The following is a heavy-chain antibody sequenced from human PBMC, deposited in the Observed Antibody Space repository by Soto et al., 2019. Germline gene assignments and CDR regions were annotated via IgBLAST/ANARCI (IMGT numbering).Heavy chain of an antibody. D-gene: IGHD1-26*01. CDR1: GFTFSSYG. Sequence: QVQLVESGGGVVQPGRSLRLSCAASGFTFSSYGMHWVRQAPGKGLEWVAVIWYDGSNKYYADSVKGRFTISRDNSKNTLYLQMNSLRAEDTAVYYCARDCKEWELLGGPTDWGQGTLVTVSS. CDR2: IWYDGSNK. CDR3: ARDCKEWELLGGPTD. J-gene: IGHJ4*02. V-gene: IGHV3-33*01.